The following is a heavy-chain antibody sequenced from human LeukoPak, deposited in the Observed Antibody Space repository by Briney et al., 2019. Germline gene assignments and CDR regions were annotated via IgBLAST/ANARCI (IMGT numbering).Heavy chain of an antibody. CDR1: GFTVSSNY. CDR3: ASLPLRAVPGVDV. CDR2: IYSGGST. J-gene: IGHJ6*02. V-gene: IGHV3-66*01. D-gene: IGHD6-19*01. Sequence: PGGCLRLSCAASGFTVSSNYMSWVRQAPGKGLEWVSVIYSGGSTYYADSVKGRFTISRDNSKNTLYLQMNSLRAEDTAVYYCASLPLRAVPGVDVWGQGTTVTVSS.